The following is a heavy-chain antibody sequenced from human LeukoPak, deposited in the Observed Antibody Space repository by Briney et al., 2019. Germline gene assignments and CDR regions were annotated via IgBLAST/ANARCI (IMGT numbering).Heavy chain of an antibody. V-gene: IGHV3-23*01. CDR1: GFTFTNYA. CDR3: AKDSYYDFWSGYYNDY. J-gene: IGHJ4*02. CDR2: ISGSGDAT. Sequence: GGSLRLSCAASGFTFTNYAMSWVRRAPGKGLEWVSLISGSGDATKYADSVKGRFTISRDNSKNTLYLQMNSLRAEDTAVYYCAKDSYYDFWSGYYNDYWGQGTLVTVSS. D-gene: IGHD3-3*01.